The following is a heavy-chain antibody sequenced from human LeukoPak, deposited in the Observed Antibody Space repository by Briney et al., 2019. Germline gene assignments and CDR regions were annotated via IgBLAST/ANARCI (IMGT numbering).Heavy chain of an antibody. V-gene: IGHV4-30-2*01. J-gene: IGHJ4*02. Sequence: PSQTLSLTCTVSGGSISSGGYYWSWIRQPPGKGLEWIGEINHSGSTNYNPSLKSRVTISVDTSKNQFSLKLSSVTAADTAVYYCARTPSSSWLRVLFDYWGQGTLVTVSS. CDR3: ARTPSSSWLRVLFDY. D-gene: IGHD6-13*01. CDR1: GGSISSGGYY. CDR2: INHSGST.